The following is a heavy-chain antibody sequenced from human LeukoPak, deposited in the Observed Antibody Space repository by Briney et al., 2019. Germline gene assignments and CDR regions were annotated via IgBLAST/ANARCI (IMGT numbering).Heavy chain of an antibody. Sequence: ASVKVSCKASGYTFTGYYMHWVRQAPGQGLEWMGWINPNSGGTNYAQKFQGRVTMTRDTSISTAYIELSRPRSDDTAVYYCARDLEGYSYTFDYWGQGTLVTVSS. V-gene: IGHV1-2*02. CDR3: ARDLEGYSYTFDY. D-gene: IGHD5-18*01. CDR1: GYTFTGYY. J-gene: IGHJ4*02. CDR2: INPNSGGT.